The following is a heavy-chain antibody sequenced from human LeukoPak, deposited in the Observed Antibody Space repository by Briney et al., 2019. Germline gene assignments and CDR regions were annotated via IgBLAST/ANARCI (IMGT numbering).Heavy chain of an antibody. CDR3: AKGGRGVIFGWFDP. D-gene: IGHD3-10*01. CDR2: ISGSGGST. J-gene: IGHJ5*02. Sequence: GGSLRLSCAASGFTFSSYAMSWVRQAPGKGLEWVSAISGSGGSTYYADSVKGRFTISRDNSKNTLCLQMNSLRAEDTAVYYCAKGGRGVIFGWFDPWGQGTLVTVSS. CDR1: GFTFSSYA. V-gene: IGHV3-23*01.